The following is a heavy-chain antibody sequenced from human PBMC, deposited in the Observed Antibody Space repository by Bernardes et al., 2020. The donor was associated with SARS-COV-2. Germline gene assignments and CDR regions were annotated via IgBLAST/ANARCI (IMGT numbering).Heavy chain of an antibody. J-gene: IGHJ4*02. CDR1: GGSISSNY. Sequence: TMYLTFTFSGGSISSNYCSWIRQPPGKGLEWIGYIYYSGSTNYNPSLKSRVTISVDTSKNQFSLKLSSVTAADTAVYYCARGSYRIATDWGQGTLVTVSS. V-gene: IGHV4-59*01. CDR2: IYYSGST. D-gene: IGHD3-16*02. CDR3: ARGSYRIATD.